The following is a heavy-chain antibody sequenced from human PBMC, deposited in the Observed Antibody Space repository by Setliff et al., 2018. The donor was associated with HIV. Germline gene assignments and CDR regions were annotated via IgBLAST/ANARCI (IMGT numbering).Heavy chain of an antibody. CDR2: INTHSGYT. CDR3: ARGKTWLRFLDY. D-gene: IGHD5-12*01. V-gene: IGHV1-18*01. CDR1: GYTFNNYG. Sequence: ASVKVSCKASGYTFNNYGISWVRQAPGQGLEWMGWINTHSGYTNYAQNVQGRVTVTMDTSTSTAYMELRSLKSDETAVYYCARGKTWLRFLDYWGQGTLVPVSS. J-gene: IGHJ4*02.